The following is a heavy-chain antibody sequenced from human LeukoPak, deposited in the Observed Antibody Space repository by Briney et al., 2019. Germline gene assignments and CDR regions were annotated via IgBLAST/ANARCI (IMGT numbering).Heavy chain of an antibody. J-gene: IGHJ3*02. CDR3: ARDRVRREYSDSSGYRPDAFDI. D-gene: IGHD3-22*01. Sequence: GRSLRLSCAASGFTFSSYAMHWVRQAPGKGLEWVAVISYDGSNKYYADSVKGRFTISRDNSKNTLYLQMNSLRAEDTAVYYCARDRVRREYSDSSGYRPDAFDIWGQGTMVTVSS. V-gene: IGHV3-30-3*01. CDR1: GFTFSSYA. CDR2: ISYDGSNK.